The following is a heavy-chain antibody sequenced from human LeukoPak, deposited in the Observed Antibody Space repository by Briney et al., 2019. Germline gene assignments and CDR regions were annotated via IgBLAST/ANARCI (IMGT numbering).Heavy chain of an antibody. CDR2: IKQDGSEK. CDR1: GFTFSSYA. CDR3: ARDPRYCSGGSCSGTFDY. J-gene: IGHJ4*02. Sequence: GRSLRLSCAASGFTFSSYAMHWVRQAPGKGLEWVANIKQDGSEKYYVDSVKGRFTISRDNAKNSLYLQMNSLRAEDTAVYYCARDPRYCSGGSCSGTFDYWGQGTLVTVSS. D-gene: IGHD2-15*01. V-gene: IGHV3-7*01.